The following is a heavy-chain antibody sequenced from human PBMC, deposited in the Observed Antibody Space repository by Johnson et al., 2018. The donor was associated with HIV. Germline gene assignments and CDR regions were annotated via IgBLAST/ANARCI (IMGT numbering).Heavy chain of an antibody. V-gene: IGHV3-30-3*01. D-gene: IGHD6-13*01. CDR1: GFTFSSYT. CDR3: ARSYSSSWYEPRDAFDI. J-gene: IGHJ3*02. CDR2: ISYDGSNK. Sequence: ESGGGVVQPGRSLRLSCAASGFTFSSYTMHWVRQAPGKGLEWVAVISYDGSNKYYADSVKGRFTISRDNSKNTLYLQMHSLRAEDTAVYYCARSYSSSWYEPRDAFDIWGQGTMVTVSS.